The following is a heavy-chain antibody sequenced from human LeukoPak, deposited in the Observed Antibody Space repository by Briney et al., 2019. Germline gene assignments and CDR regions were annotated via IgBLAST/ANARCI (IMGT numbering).Heavy chain of an antibody. CDR1: GYTFTSYG. J-gene: IGHJ3*02. CDR3: ARPRRAGTDLDAFDI. V-gene: IGHV1-18*01. CDR2: ISAYNGNT. D-gene: IGHD6-19*01. Sequence: ASVKVSCKASGYTFTSYGISWVRQAPGQGLEWMGWISAYNGNTNYAQKLQGRVTMTTDTSTSTAYMELRSLRSDDTAVYYCARPRRAGTDLDAFDIWGQGTMVTVSS.